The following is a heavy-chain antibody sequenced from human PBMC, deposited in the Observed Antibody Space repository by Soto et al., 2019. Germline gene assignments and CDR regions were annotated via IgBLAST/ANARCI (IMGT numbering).Heavy chain of an antibody. D-gene: IGHD6-13*01. J-gene: IGHJ4*02. V-gene: IGHV4-39*01. CDR3: ARHPGYSSSYEGYFDY. CDR1: GGSIISSSYY. Sequence: QLQLQESGPGLVKPSETLSLTCTVSGGSIISSSYYWGWIRQPPGKGLEWIGSIDYSGSTYYNPSLKRRITISVDTSKNQFSLKLSSVTAADTAVYYCARHPGYSSSYEGYFDYWGQGTLVTVSS. CDR2: IDYSGST.